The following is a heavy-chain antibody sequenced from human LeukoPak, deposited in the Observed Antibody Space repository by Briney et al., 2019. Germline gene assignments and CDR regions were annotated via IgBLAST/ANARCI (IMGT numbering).Heavy chain of an antibody. Sequence: GESLKISCKGSGYSFTSYWIGWVRQMPGKGLEWMGIIYPGDSDTRYSPSFQGQVTISADKSISTAYLQWSSLKASDTAMYYCARRPVAAAGTFWFDPWGQGTLVTVPS. CDR2: IYPGDSDT. CDR1: GYSFTSYW. J-gene: IGHJ5*02. V-gene: IGHV5-51*01. CDR3: ARRPVAAAGTFWFDP. D-gene: IGHD6-13*01.